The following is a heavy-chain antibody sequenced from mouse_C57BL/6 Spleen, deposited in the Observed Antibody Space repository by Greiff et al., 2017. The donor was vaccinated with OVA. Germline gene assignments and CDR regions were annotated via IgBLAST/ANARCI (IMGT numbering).Heavy chain of an antibody. CDR1: GFTFSSYA. V-gene: IGHV5-4*01. Sequence: EVKVVESGGGLVKPGGSLKLSCAASGFTFSSYAMSWVRQTPEKRLEWVATISDGGSYTYYPDNVKGRFTISRDNAKNNLYLQMSHLKSEDTAMYYCARDKDYYSWAYWGQGTLVTVSA. CDR2: ISDGGSYT. CDR3: ARDKDYYSWAY. J-gene: IGHJ3*01. D-gene: IGHD1-1*01.